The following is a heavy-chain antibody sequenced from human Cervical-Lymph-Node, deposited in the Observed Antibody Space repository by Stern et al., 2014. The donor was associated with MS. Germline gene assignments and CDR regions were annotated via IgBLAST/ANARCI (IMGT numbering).Heavy chain of an antibody. J-gene: IGHJ4*02. CDR3: ARVAADSSGYLYYFDY. CDR1: GGSISSYY. Sequence: QVQLQESGPGLVKPSETLSLTCTVSGGSISSYYWSWIRQPPGKGLEWIGYIYYSGSTNYNPSLKSRVTISVDTSKNQFSLKLSSVTAADTAVYYCARVAADSSGYLYYFDYWGQGTLVTVSS. CDR2: IYYSGST. V-gene: IGHV4-59*01. D-gene: IGHD3-22*01.